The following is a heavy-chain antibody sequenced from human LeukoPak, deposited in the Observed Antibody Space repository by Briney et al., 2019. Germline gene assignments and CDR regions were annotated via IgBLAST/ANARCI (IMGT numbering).Heavy chain of an antibody. Sequence: ASVKVSCRASGYTFTSYYMHWVRQAPGQGLEWMGIINPSGGSTSYAQKFQGRVTMTRDTSTSTVYMELSSLRSEDTAVYYCALIPHVCSSTSCYKLDYWGQGTLVTVSS. CDR3: ALIPHVCSSTSCYKLDY. D-gene: IGHD2-2*02. CDR1: GYTFTSYY. CDR2: INPSGGST. V-gene: IGHV1-46*01. J-gene: IGHJ4*02.